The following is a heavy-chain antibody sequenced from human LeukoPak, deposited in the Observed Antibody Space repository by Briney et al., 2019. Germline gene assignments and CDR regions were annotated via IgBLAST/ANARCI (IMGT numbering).Heavy chain of an antibody. J-gene: IGHJ3*02. CDR3: ARARNYYDNSGYYYEGDAFDI. CDR1: GGSFSGYY. CDR2: INHSGST. V-gene: IGHV4-34*01. Sequence: KPSETLSLTCAVYGGSFSGYYWSWIRQPPGKGLEWIGEINHSGSTNYNPSLKSRVTISVDTSKNQFSLRLSSVTAADTAVYYCARARNYYDNSGYYYEGDAFDIWGQGTMVTVSS. D-gene: IGHD3-22*01.